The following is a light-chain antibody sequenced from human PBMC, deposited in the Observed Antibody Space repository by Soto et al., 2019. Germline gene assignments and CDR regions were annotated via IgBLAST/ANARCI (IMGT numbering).Light chain of an antibody. Sequence: QSVLTQPPSVSGAPGQRVTISCTGTSSNIGAGYDVHWYQHLPGTAPKLLIYSNINRPSGVPDRFSGSKSGTSASLAITGLQAEDEADYYCQSYDISLRGKYVFGTGTKVTF. CDR3: QSYDISLRGKYV. CDR2: SNI. CDR1: SSNIGAGYD. J-gene: IGLJ1*01. V-gene: IGLV1-40*01.